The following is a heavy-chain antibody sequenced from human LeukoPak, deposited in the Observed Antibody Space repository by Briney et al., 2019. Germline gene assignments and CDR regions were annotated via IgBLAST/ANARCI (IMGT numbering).Heavy chain of an antibody. J-gene: IGHJ5*02. Sequence: PSETLSLTCTVSGGSISSGSYYWSWIRQPAGKGLEWIGRIYTSGSTNYNPSLKSRVTISVDTSKNQFSLKLSSVTAADTAVYYCARGPPYYDFWSGRNKDNWFDPWGQGTLVTVSS. CDR3: ARGPPYYDFWSGRNKDNWFDP. V-gene: IGHV4-61*02. D-gene: IGHD3-3*01. CDR2: IYTSGST. CDR1: GGSISSGSYY.